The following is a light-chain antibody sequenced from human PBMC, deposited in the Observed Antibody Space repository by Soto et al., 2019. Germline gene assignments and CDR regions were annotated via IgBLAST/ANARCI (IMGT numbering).Light chain of an antibody. CDR3: LHDYNYPRT. CDR2: AAS. J-gene: IGKJ1*01. Sequence: AIQMTQSPSSLSASVGDRVTITCRASQGINNALAWYQQKPGKAPKLLLYAASSLHSGVPSRFSGSGSGTDFALTISSLQPEDFATYFCLHDYNYPRTFGQGTKVE. CDR1: QGINNA. V-gene: IGKV1-6*01.